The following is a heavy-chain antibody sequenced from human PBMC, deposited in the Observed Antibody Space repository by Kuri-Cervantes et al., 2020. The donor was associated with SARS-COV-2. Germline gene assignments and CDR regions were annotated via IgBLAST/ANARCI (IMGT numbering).Heavy chain of an antibody. CDR1: GGSISSSSYY. Sequence: ETLSLTCTVSGGSISSSSYYWGWIRQAPGKGLEWVSAISGSGGSTYYADSVKGRFTISRDNSKNTLYLQMNSLRAEDTAVYYCAKDYWRSTSCNAFDIWGQGTMVTVSS. J-gene: IGHJ3*02. CDR3: AKDYWRSTSCNAFDI. D-gene: IGHD2-2*01. CDR2: ISGSGGST. V-gene: IGHV3-23*01.